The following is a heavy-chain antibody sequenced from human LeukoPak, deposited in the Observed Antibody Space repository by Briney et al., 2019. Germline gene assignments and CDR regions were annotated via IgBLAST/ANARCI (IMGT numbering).Heavy chain of an antibody. D-gene: IGHD6-19*01. CDR3: ATEARGWYDY. Sequence: ASVKVSCKASGYTFTDFYMHWVRQAPGQGLEWMGWINPNSGVTNYAQKFQGRVTMTRDTSISTAYMELSRLRSDDTAVYYCATEARGWYDYWGQGTLVTVSS. CDR2: INPNSGVT. J-gene: IGHJ4*02. V-gene: IGHV1-2*02. CDR1: GYTFTDFY.